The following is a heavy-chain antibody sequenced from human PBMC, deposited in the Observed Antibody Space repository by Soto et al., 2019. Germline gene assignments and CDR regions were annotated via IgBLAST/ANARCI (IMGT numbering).Heavy chain of an antibody. V-gene: IGHV3-33*01. D-gene: IGHD5-18*01. CDR3: ARGRGYNYGYADY. J-gene: IGHJ4*02. CDR2: IWSDGSSN. CDR1: GFTFSSYG. Sequence: QVQLVESGGGVVQPGRSLRLSCAASGFTFSSYGMHWVRQGPGKGLEWVAFIWSDGSSNHYADSVKGRFTISRDNSKNTLYLQMNTLRAEDSAVYSCARGRGYNYGYADYWGQGALVTVSS.